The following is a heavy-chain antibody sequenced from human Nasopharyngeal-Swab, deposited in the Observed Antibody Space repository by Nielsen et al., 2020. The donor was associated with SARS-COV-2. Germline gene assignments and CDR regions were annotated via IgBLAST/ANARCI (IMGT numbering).Heavy chain of an antibody. CDR3: ARVERETYSSSSDWFDP. Sequence: SETLSLTCAVSGGSISSGGYSWSWIRQPPGKGLEWIGYIYYSGSTYYNPSLKSRVTISVDTSKNQFSLKLSSVTAADTAVYYCARVERETYSSSSDWFDPWGQGTLVTVSS. D-gene: IGHD6-6*01. CDR2: IYYSGST. CDR1: GGSISSGGYS. J-gene: IGHJ5*02. V-gene: IGHV4-30-4*07.